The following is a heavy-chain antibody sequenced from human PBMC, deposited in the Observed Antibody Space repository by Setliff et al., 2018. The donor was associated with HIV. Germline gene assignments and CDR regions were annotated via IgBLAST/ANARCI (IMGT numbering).Heavy chain of an antibody. CDR2: IYYSGST. CDR3: ARQRHGGAGAHDY. Sequence: SETLSLTCTVSGDSISTDYWTWIRQPPGKGLEWIGYIYYSGSTYYNPSLKSRVTISVDTSKNQFSLKLSSVTAADTAVYYCARQRHGGAGAHDYWGQGTLVTVSS. D-gene: IGHD3-16*01. J-gene: IGHJ4*02. V-gene: IGHV4-59*06. CDR1: GDSISTDY.